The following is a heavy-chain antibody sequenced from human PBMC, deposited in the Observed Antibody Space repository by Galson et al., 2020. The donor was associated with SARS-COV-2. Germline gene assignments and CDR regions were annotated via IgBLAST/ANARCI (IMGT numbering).Heavy chain of an antibody. Sequence: TGGSLRLSCKASGYSFTSYWIGWVRQIPGKGLEWMAFIYPGDSDTSYSPSFQGQVTISADKSISTAHLQWSSLKASDTAMYYCARLPEVQLYDYCYYDGMDVWGQGTTVTVSS. J-gene: IGHJ6*02. CDR2: IYPGDSDT. CDR1: GYSFTSYW. V-gene: IGHV5-51*01. CDR3: ARLPEVQLYDYCYYDGMDV. D-gene: IGHD5-18*01.